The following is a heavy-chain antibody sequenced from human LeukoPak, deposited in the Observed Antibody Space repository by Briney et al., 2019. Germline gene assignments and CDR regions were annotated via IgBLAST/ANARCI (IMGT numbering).Heavy chain of an antibody. J-gene: IGHJ6*04. CDR3: ARLLRNQPYYKRAPAALDV. V-gene: IGHV4-34*01. CDR2: INHSGST. CDR1: GGSFSGYY. Sequence: SETLSLTCAVYGGSFSGYYWSWIRQPPGKVLEWIGEINHSGSTNYNPSLKSRVTISVDTSKNQFSLKLSSVTAADTAVYYCARLLRNQPYYKRAPAALDVWGKGTTVTISS. D-gene: IGHD1-14*01.